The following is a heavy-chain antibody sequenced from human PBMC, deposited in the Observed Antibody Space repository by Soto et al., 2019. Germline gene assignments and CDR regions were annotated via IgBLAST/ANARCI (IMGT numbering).Heavy chain of an antibody. D-gene: IGHD4-17*01. CDR1: GFTFDDYA. V-gene: IGHV3-9*01. Sequence: GGSLRLSCAASGFTFDDYAMHWVRQAPGKGLEWVSGISWNSGSIGYADSVKGRFTISRDNAKNSLYLQMNSLRAEDTAVYYCARARGYGDSTVDYWGQGTLVTVSS. J-gene: IGHJ4*02. CDR2: ISWNSGSI. CDR3: ARARGYGDSTVDY.